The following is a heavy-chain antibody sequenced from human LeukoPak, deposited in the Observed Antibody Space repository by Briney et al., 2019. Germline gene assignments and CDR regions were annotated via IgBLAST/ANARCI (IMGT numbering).Heavy chain of an antibody. CDR3: ARGDSGSYYFDY. V-gene: IGHV3-21*01. CDR1: GFTFGSYS. CDR2: ISSSSTYI. D-gene: IGHD1-26*01. Sequence: GGSLRLSCAASGFTFGSYSMNWVRQAPGKGLEWVSSISSSSTYIYYADSVKGRFTISRDNAKNSLYLQMNSLRAEDTAVYYCARGDSGSYYFDYWGQGTLVTVSS. J-gene: IGHJ4*02.